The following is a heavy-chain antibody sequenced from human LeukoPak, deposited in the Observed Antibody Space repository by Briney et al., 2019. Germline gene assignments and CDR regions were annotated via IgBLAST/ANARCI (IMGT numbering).Heavy chain of an antibody. J-gene: IGHJ4*02. CDR1: GFTFNTYA. D-gene: IGHD3-16*01. CDR3: AKAPGGIVGY. CDR2: ISGSAGST. V-gene: IGHV3-23*01. Sequence: PGGSLRLSCAASGFTFNTYAMSWVRQAPGKGLEWVSSISGSAGSTYYADSAKGRFTISRDNSKNTLYLQMNSLRAEDTAVYFCAKAPGGIVGYWGQGTLVTVSS.